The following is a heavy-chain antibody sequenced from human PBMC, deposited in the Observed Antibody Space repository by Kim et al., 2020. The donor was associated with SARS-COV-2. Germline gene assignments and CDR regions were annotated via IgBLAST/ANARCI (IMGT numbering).Heavy chain of an antibody. CDR2: IDTSGVT. V-gene: IGHV3-23*01. D-gene: IGHD4-4*01. Sequence: GGSLRLSCVASGFTFSNYAVSWVRQAPGQGLEWVSGIDTSGVTHYAASVKGRFTISRDYSKNTLNLQMNSLISEDTALYYCAHSYSNRYWNFDLWGRGT. CDR3: AHSYSNRYWNFDL. CDR1: GFTFSNYA. J-gene: IGHJ2*01.